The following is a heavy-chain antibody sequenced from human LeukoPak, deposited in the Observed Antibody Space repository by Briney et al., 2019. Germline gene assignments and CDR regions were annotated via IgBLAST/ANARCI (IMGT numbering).Heavy chain of an antibody. Sequence: GGSLRLSCAASGFTFSSNYMSWVRQAPGKGLEWVSVIYSGGSTYYADSVKGRFTISRDNSKNTLYLQMNSLRAEDTAVYYCAKDGRVPAAMGYYYYGMDVWGQGTTVTVSS. D-gene: IGHD2-2*01. CDR1: GFTFSSNY. J-gene: IGHJ6*02. V-gene: IGHV3-53*01. CDR2: IYSGGST. CDR3: AKDGRVPAAMGYYYYGMDV.